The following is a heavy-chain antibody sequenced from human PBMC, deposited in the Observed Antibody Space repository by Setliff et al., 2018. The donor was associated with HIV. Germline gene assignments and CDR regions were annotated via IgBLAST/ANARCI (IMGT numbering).Heavy chain of an antibody. CDR3: ASDDRCSGGCCYSY. D-gene: IGHD2-15*01. J-gene: IGHJ4*02. CDR2: IYAGGSA. Sequence: PSETLSLTCTVSGGSISSYYWSWILQPPEKGLHFVNYIYAGGSANYKPSLRSRFTISLDTSKSQSSLKLSSVAAAATAVYYCASDDRCSGGCCYSYWGQGALVTVSS. CDR1: GGSISSYY. V-gene: IGHV4-4*08.